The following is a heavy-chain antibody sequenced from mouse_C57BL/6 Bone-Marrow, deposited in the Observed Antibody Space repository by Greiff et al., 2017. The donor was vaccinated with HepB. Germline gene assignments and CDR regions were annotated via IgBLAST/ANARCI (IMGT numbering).Heavy chain of an antibody. CDR2: IDPNSGGT. V-gene: IGHV1-72*01. Sequence: QVHVKQSGAELVKPGASVKLSCKASGYTFTSYWMHWVKQRPGRGLEWIGRIDPNSGGTKYNEKFKSKATLTVDKPSSTAYMQLSSLTSEDSAVYYCAREEMVTTRYYYAMDYWGQGTSVTVSS. J-gene: IGHJ4*01. D-gene: IGHD2-2*01. CDR3: AREEMVTTRYYYAMDY. CDR1: GYTFTSYW.